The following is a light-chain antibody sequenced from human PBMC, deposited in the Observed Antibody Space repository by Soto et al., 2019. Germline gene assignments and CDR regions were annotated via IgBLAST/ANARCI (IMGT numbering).Light chain of an antibody. Sequence: EIVLTQSPGTLSVSPGDRATLNCRASQSVSTSNLAWFQQKRGQSPRLLIYGASSRATGIPDRFSGSGSGPDFTLTISRLEPEDFAVYFCQQYNNWPPWTFGQGTKVDI. CDR1: QSVSTSN. CDR2: GAS. V-gene: IGKV3-20*01. J-gene: IGKJ1*01. CDR3: QQYNNWPPWT.